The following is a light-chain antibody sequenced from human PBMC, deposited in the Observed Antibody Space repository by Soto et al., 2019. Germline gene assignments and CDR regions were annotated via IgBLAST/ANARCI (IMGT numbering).Light chain of an antibody. V-gene: IGLV1-51*01. Sequence: QSVLTQPPSVSAAPGQTVTISCSGSSSNIGNNYVSWYQQLPGTAPKLLIYDNNKRPSGIPDRFSGSKSGTSATLGITGLQTGDEADYYCETWDSSLSAVVFGGGTQLTVL. CDR2: DNN. CDR1: SSNIGNNY. CDR3: ETWDSSLSAVV. J-gene: IGLJ2*01.